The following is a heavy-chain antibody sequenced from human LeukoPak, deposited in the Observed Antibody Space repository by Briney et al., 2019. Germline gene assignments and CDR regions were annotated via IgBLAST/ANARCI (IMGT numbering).Heavy chain of an antibody. D-gene: IGHD5-24*01. Sequence: PGRSLRLSCAASGFTFSSYAMHWVRQAPGKGLEWVAVISYDGSNKYCADSVKGRFTISRDNSKNTLYLQMNSLRAEDTAVYYCASNKRRDGYNFDYWGQGTLVTVSS. CDR1: GFTFSSYA. CDR3: ASNKRRDGYNFDY. CDR2: ISYDGSNK. V-gene: IGHV3-30*04. J-gene: IGHJ4*02.